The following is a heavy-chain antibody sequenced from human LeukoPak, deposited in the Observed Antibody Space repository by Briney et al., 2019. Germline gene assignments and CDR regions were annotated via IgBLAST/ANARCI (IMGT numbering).Heavy chain of an antibody. D-gene: IGHD6-13*01. CDR2: INTNTGNP. CDR1: GYTFTSYA. J-gene: IGHJ6*02. V-gene: IGHV7-4-1*01. Sequence: ASVKVSCKASGYTFTSYAMNWVRQAPGQGLEWMGWINTNTGNPTYAQGFTGRFVFSLDTSVSTAYLQICSLKAEDTAVYYCARDISGIAAAGTYYYYYGRDVWGQGTTVTVSS. CDR3: ARDISGIAAAGTYYYYYGRDV.